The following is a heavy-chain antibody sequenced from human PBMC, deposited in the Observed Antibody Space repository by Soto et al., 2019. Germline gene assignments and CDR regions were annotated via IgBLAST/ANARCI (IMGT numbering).Heavy chain of an antibody. CDR2: ISSNGGST. CDR1: GFTFSSYA. CDR3: AKGLSVIQEWIIDGH. V-gene: IGHV3-64*02. D-gene: IGHD5-18*01. Sequence: GGSLRLSCAASGFTFSSYAMHWVRQAPGKGLEYVSAISSNGGSTYYADSVKGRFTISRDNSKNTLYLQMDSLRAEDTAMYYCAKGLSVIQEWIIDGHWGQGTQVTVSS. J-gene: IGHJ4*02.